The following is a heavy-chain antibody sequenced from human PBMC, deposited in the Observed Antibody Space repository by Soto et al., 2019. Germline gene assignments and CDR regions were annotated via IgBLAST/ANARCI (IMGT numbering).Heavy chain of an antibody. J-gene: IGHJ5*02. Sequence: SETLSLTCSVSGDSISSSSQYWGWIRQPPGKGLEWIGSIHYSGTSYYNPSLKSRVTIFVDTSKNQLPLKLSSVTAADTAVHYCARHWIAGSSIPWGQGTMVTVSS. D-gene: IGHD2-21*01. V-gene: IGHV4-39*01. CDR1: GDSISSSSQY. CDR3: ARHWIAGSSIP. CDR2: IHYSGTS.